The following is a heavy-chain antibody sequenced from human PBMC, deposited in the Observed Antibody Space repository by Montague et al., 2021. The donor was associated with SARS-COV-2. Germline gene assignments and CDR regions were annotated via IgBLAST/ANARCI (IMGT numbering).Heavy chain of an antibody. J-gene: IGHJ4*02. CDR2: IHYSGRN. V-gene: IGHV4-59*01. D-gene: IGHD3-10*01. Sequence: SETLSLTCSVSSGSIGSYYWSRLRQPPGKGLEWIGHIHYSGRNTYSPSFKSRVTISIETPKNQFSLKRSSVTAADTAVYYCARSLDPSGTYYLPYWGQGTLVTVSS. CDR3: ARSLDPSGTYYLPY. CDR1: SGSIGSYY.